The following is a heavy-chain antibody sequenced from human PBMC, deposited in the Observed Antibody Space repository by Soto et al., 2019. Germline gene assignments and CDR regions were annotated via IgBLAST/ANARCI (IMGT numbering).Heavy chain of an antibody. V-gene: IGHV1-69*13. CDR3: AREDVVVPAAISYYYGMDV. CDR1: GGTFSSYA. D-gene: IGHD2-2*01. Sequence: ASVKVSCKASGGTFSSYAISWVRQAPGQGLEWMGGIIPIFGTANYAQKFQGRVTITADESTSTAYMELSSLRSEDTAVYYCAREDVVVPAAISYYYGMDVWGQGTTVTVS. CDR2: IIPIFGTA. J-gene: IGHJ6*02.